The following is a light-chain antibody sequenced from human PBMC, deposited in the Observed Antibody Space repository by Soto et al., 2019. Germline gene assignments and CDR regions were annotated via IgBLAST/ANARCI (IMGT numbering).Light chain of an antibody. Sequence: DSQMTQSPSTLSASVGDRVTITCRASQSISSWLAWYQQKPGKAPRLLIYDASYLERGVPSRFSGSGSGTEFILTISDLQPDDLARYSCQQYTSFWNFGHGPKV. CDR3: QQYTSFWN. CDR2: DAS. J-gene: IGKJ1*01. V-gene: IGKV1-5*01. CDR1: QSISSW.